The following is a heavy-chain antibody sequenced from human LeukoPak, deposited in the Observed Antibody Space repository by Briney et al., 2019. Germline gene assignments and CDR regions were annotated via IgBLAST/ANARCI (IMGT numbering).Heavy chain of an antibody. V-gene: IGHV6-1*01. CDR1: GDSVSSNSAA. Sequence: SQTLSLTCALSGDSVSSNSAAWNWIRQSPSRGLEWLGRTYYRSKWYNDYAVSVKSRITINPDTSKNQFSLQLNSVTPEDTAVYYCALTYGYCSSTSCYFGYWGQGTLVTVSS. CDR2: TYYRSKWYN. J-gene: IGHJ4*02. CDR3: ALTYGYCSSTSCYFGY. D-gene: IGHD2-2*01.